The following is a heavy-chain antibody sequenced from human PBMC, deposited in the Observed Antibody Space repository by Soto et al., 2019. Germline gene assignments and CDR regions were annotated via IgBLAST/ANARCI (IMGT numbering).Heavy chain of an antibody. Sequence: QLQESGPGLVKPSETLSLTCTVSGGSIISDYWSWIRQPPGKGLEWIGYISYSGSTNYNPSLKRLVTISVDTSKNQFSLNLSSVTAADTAVYYCARVLSGSSLFDYWGQGTLVTVSS. CDR2: ISYSGST. J-gene: IGHJ4*02. V-gene: IGHV4-59*01. CDR3: ARVLSGSSLFDY. CDR1: GGSIISDY. D-gene: IGHD1-26*01.